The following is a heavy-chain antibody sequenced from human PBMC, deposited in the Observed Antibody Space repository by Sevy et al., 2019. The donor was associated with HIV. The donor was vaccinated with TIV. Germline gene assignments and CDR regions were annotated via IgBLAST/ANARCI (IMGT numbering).Heavy chain of an antibody. Sequence: GGSLRLSCAASGFTFSDYAMHWVRQAPGKGLEWVAVISHDGFNQYYADSVKGRLTISRDSSKTTLYLEMHSLRAEDTALYYCARDRRAGYSSNLYRDFDYWGQGTLVTVSS. D-gene: IGHD6-13*01. CDR3: ARDRRAGYSSNLYRDFDY. CDR2: ISHDGFNQ. CDR1: GFTFSDYA. V-gene: IGHV3-30*04. J-gene: IGHJ4*02.